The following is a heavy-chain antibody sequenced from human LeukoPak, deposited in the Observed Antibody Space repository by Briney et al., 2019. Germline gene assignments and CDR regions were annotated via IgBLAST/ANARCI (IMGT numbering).Heavy chain of an antibody. CDR2: INPSGGST. J-gene: IGHJ6*03. CDR1: GYTFTSCF. V-gene: IGHV1-46*01. CDR3: ARDPGYSKYYYYYMDV. D-gene: IGHD4-11*01. Sequence: ASVKVSCKASGYTFTSCFIHWVRQAPGQGLEWMGIINPSGGSTSYAHNFQGRVAMTRDTSTSTVYMELSSLRSEDTAVYYCARDPGYSKYYYYYMDVWGKGTTVTVSS.